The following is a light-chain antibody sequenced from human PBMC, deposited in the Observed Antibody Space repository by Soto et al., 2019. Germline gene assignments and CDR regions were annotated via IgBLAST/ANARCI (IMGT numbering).Light chain of an antibody. CDR2: DAS. J-gene: IGKJ3*01. CDR3: QQRSNWPPFT. V-gene: IGKV3-11*01. CDR1: QSVSSY. Sequence: EIALTQSPATLSLCPGARAALSGRASQSVSSYLAWYQQKPGQAPRLLIYDASNRATGIPARFSGSGSGTDFTLTISSLEPEDFAVYYCQQRSNWPPFTFGPGTKVDI.